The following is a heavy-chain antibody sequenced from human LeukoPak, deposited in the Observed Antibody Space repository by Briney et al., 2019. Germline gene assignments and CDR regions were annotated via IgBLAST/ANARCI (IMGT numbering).Heavy chain of an antibody. CDR2: IRSDVTIG. V-gene: IGHV3-30*02. J-gene: IGHJ4*02. CDR1: GLRFSNHG. CDR3: AKAQGGVARFTYFDY. Sequence: GGSLRLSCVVSGLRFSNHGMHWVRQAPGKGLEWVAFIRSDVTIGYYADFVRGRFTISRDNSKNTLYLQMNSLRAEDTAVYYCAKAQGGVARFTYFDYWGQGTLVTVSP. D-gene: IGHD2-8*01.